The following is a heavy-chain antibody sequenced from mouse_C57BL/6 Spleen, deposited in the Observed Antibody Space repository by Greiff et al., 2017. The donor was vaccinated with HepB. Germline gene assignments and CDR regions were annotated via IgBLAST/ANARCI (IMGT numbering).Heavy chain of an antibody. D-gene: IGHD3-3*01. CDR1: GFTFSSYA. V-gene: IGHV5-9-1*02. J-gene: IGHJ3*01. CDR3: TREGDEGFAY. Sequence: EVNLVESGEGLVKPGGSLKLSCAASGFTFSSYAMSWVRQTPEKRLEWVAYISSGGDYIYYADTVKGRFTISRDNARNTLYLQMSSLKSEDTAMYYCTREGDEGFAYWGQGTLVTVSA. CDR2: ISSGGDYI.